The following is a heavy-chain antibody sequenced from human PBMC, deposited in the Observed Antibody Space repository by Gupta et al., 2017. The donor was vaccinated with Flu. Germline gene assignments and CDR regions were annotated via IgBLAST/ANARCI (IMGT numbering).Heavy chain of an antibody. CDR2: ISWNSGSI. J-gene: IGHJ6*02. D-gene: IGHD2-15*01. Sequence: MHWVRQAPGKGLEWVSGISWNSGSIGYADSVKGRFTISRDNAKNSLYLQMNSLRAEDTALYYCAKVAASPLGYYYYGMDVWGQGTTVTVSS. V-gene: IGHV3-9*01. CDR3: AKVAASPLGYYYYGMDV.